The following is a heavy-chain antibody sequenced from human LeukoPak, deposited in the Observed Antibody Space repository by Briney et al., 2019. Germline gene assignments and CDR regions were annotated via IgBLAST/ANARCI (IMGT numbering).Heavy chain of an antibody. CDR3: ARLGYSSGWYMFDP. V-gene: IGHV3-48*03. Sequence: GGSLRLSCAASGFTFSSYEMNWVRQAPGKGLEWVSYISSSGPTLYYADSVKGRFTISRDNAKNSLYLQMNSLRAEDTAVYYCARLGYSSGWYMFDPWGQGTLVTVSS. D-gene: IGHD6-19*01. J-gene: IGHJ5*02. CDR2: ISSSGPTL. CDR1: GFTFSSYE.